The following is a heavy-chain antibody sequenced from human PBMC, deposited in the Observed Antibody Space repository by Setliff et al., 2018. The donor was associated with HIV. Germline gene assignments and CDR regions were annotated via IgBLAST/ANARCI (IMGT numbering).Heavy chain of an antibody. CDR3: ARTGSNWNWDY. CDR1: GGSISSYY. Sequence: SETLSLTCTVSGGSISSYYWSWIRQPPGKGLEWIGYIYTSGSTNYNPSLKSRVTISVDTSKNQFSLKLSSVTAADTAVYYCARTGSNWNWDYWGQGNLVTVSS. CDR2: IYTSGST. V-gene: IGHV4-4*08. J-gene: IGHJ4*02. D-gene: IGHD1-7*01.